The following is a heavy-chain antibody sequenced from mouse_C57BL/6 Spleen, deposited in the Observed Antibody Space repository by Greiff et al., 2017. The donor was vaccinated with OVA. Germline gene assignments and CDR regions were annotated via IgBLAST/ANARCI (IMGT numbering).Heavy chain of an antibody. CDR3: ARSGGLRRYFDV. V-gene: IGHV1-55*01. D-gene: IGHD2-4*01. CDR1: GYTFTSYW. Sequence: QVQLQQSGAELVKPGASVKMSCKASGYTFTSYWITWVKQRPGQGLEWIGDIYPGSGSTNYNEKFKSKATLTVDTSSSTAYMQLSSLTSEDSAVYYCARSGGLRRYFDVWGTGTTVTVSS. CDR2: IYPGSGST. J-gene: IGHJ1*03.